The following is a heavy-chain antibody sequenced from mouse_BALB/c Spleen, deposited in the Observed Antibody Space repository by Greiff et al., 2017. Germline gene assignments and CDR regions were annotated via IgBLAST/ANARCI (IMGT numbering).Heavy chain of an antibody. CDR3: TRGWAMDY. CDR2: IDPETGGT. D-gene: IGHD3-3*01. Sequence: VQLQQSGAELVRPGASVTLSCKASGYTFTDYDMHWVKQTPVHGLEWIGAIDPETGGTAYNQKFKGKATLTADKSSSTAYMELRSLTSEDSAVYYCTRGWAMDYWGQGTSVTVAS. V-gene: IGHV1-15*01. J-gene: IGHJ4*01. CDR1: GYTFTDYD.